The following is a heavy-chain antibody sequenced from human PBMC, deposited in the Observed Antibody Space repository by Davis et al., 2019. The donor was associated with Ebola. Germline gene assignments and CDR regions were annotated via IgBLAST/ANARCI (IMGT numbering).Heavy chain of an antibody. CDR1: GFTFSSYG. V-gene: IGHV3-33*01. D-gene: IGHD4-17*01. CDR3: ARVSIYGVRYYYYGMDV. Sequence: GGSLRLSCAASGFTFSSYGMHWVRQAPGKGLEWVAVIWYDGSNKYYADSVKGRFTISRDNSKNTPYLQMNSLRAEDTAVYYCARVSIYGVRYYYYGMDVWGQGTTVTVSS. CDR2: IWYDGSNK. J-gene: IGHJ6*02.